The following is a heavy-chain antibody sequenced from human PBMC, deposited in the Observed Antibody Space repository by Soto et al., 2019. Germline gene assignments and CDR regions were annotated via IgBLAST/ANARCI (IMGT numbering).Heavy chain of an antibody. CDR3: ARDADYCDYCRGLALPYHAMDV. V-gene: IGHV3-48*03. CDR2: ISGSGTTI. D-gene: IGHD3-3*01. CDR1: GFRFSVYE. J-gene: IGHJ6*02. Sequence: LRLASAASGFRFSVYEMNWVGQAAAKGLGWVSCISGSGTTIYYVDSVKGRLTISRDNARNSVYLQMNTLRAEDTALYYCARDADYCDYCRGLALPYHAMDVWGQGTTVTVSS.